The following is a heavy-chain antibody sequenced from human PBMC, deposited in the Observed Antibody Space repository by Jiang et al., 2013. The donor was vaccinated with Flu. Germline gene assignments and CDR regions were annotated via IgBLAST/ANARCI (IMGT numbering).Heavy chain of an antibody. CDR3: AKDSSRGSYMPYYFDS. D-gene: IGHD3-10*01. CDR2: ISGSGGTT. V-gene: IGHV3-23*01. Sequence: LEWVSAISGSGGTTYYAESVKGRFTISRDNSRNTLFLQMNSLRAEDSAVYYCAKDSSRGSYMPYYFDSWGQGTLVPVS. J-gene: IGHJ4*02.